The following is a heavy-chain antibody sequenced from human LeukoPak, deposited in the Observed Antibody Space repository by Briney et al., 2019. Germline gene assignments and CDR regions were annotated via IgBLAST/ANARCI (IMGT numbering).Heavy chain of an antibody. V-gene: IGHV3-33*06. Sequence: GGSLRLSCAASGFTFSSYGMHWVRQAPGKGLEWVAVIWYDGSNKYYADSVKGQFTISRDNSKNTLYLQMNSLRAEDTAIYYCAKDVWWSVSWGQGTLVTVSS. CDR2: IWYDGSNK. J-gene: IGHJ5*02. D-gene: IGHD2-8*02. CDR1: GFTFSSYG. CDR3: AKDVWWSVS.